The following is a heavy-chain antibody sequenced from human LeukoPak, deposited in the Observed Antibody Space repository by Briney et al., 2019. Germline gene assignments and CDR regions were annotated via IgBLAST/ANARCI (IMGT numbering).Heavy chain of an antibody. CDR1: GFTFSSYE. V-gene: IGHV3-48*03. D-gene: IGHD2-2*01. J-gene: IGHJ6*04. Sequence: PGGSLRLSCAASGFTFSSYEMKWVRQAPGKGLEWVSYISSSGSTIYYADSVKGRFTISRDNAKNSLYLQMNSLRAEDTAVYYCASDRIVVVPAASYYYGMDVWGKGTTVTVSS. CDR3: ASDRIVVVPAASYYYGMDV. CDR2: ISSSGSTI.